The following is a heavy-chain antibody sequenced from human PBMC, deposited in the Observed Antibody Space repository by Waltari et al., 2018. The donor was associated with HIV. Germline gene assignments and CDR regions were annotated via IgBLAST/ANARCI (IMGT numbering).Heavy chain of an antibody. V-gene: IGHV5-51*01. J-gene: IGHJ3*02. D-gene: IGHD3-22*01. CDR1: GYSFTSYW. Sequence: EVQLVQSGAEVKKPGESLKISCKGSGYSFTSYWLGWVRQMPGKGLEWMGIIYPGDSDTRYSPSFQGQVTISADKSISTAYLQWSSLKASDTAMYYCARRGKRGYYDSSGPPDAFDIWGQGTMVTVSS. CDR2: IYPGDSDT. CDR3: ARRGKRGYYDSSGPPDAFDI.